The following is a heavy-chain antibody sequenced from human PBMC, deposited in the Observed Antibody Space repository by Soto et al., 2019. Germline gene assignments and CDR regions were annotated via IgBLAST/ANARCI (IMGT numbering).Heavy chain of an antibody. CDR1: GFTFSSYG. D-gene: IGHD2-15*01. J-gene: IGHJ4*02. Sequence: GGSLRLSCAASGFTFSSYGMHWVRQAPGKGLDWVAVISYVGSNKYYADSVKGRSTISRDNSKNTLYLQMNSLRAEDTAVYYCAKETYSGPLDYWGQGTLVTVSS. CDR2: ISYVGSNK. CDR3: AKETYSGPLDY. V-gene: IGHV3-30*18.